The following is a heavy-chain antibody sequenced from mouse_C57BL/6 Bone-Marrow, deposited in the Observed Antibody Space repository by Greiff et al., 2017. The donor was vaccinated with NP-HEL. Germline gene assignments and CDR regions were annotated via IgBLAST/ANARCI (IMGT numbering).Heavy chain of an antibody. CDR3: ARLGSSGYLFEY. Sequence: QVQLKESGAELARPGASVKMSCKASGYTFPSYTMHWVKQRPGQGLEWIGYINPSSGYPKYNQKFKSKATLTVDTSSSTAYMQRSRLTAEDSACYYCARLGSSGYLFEYRGQGTTLTVSS. CDR2: INPSSGYP. D-gene: IGHD3-2*02. CDR1: GYTFPSYT. V-gene: IGHV1-4*01. J-gene: IGHJ2*01.